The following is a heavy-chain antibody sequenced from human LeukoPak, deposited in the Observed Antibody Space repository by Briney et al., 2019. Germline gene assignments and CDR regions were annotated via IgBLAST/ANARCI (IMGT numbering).Heavy chain of an antibody. CDR1: GGSISSSTFY. CDR2: IYYSGST. D-gene: IGHD3-10*01. V-gene: IGHV4-39*07. J-gene: IGHJ6*03. Sequence: SETLSLTCTVSGGSISSSTFYWGWIRQPPGKGLEWIGTIYYSGSTFYNPSLKSRVTVSVDTSKNQFSLKLSSLTAADTAVYYCARQKPWTMVRGVQDLRFYYYYYYMDVWGKGTTVTISS. CDR3: ARQKPWTMVRGVQDLRFYYYYYYMDV.